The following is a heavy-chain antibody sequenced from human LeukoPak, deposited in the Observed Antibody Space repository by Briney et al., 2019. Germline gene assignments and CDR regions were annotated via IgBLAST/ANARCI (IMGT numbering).Heavy chain of an antibody. V-gene: IGHV4-39*01. CDR1: GGSMRSSGYY. Sequence: SETLSLTCTVSGGSMRSSGYYWGWLRQPPGMGLEWIGSISYSGSTNFNPSLKSRVTILEDTSKNQFSLKLRSVTAADTAVYYCYTTSGGRPHWGQGTLVTVSS. CDR3: YTTSGGRPH. CDR2: ISYSGST. D-gene: IGHD2-2*02. J-gene: IGHJ4*02.